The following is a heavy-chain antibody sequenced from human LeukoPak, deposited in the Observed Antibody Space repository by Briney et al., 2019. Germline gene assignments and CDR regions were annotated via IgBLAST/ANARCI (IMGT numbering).Heavy chain of an antibody. V-gene: IGHV3-23*01. CDR1: GFTFSSYA. CDR3: AKSPRGYSGYESFDY. D-gene: IGHD5-12*01. J-gene: IGHJ4*02. Sequence: PGGSLRLSCAASGFTFSSYAMSWVRQAPGKGLEWVSAISGSGGSTYYADSVKGRFTISRDNSKNTLYPQMNSLRAEDTAVYYCAKSPRGYSGYESFDYWGQGTLVTVSS. CDR2: ISGSGGST.